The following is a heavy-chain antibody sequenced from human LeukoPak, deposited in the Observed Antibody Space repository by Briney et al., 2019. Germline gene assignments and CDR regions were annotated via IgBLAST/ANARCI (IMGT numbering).Heavy chain of an antibody. CDR1: GGSISSGGYY. D-gene: IGHD3-9*01. Sequence: SQTLSLTCTVSGGSISSGGYYWSWIRQPPGKGLEWIGYIYHSGSTYYNPSLKSRVTISVDRSKNQFSLKLSSVTAADTAVYYCARLLRYDILTGPPQNDAFDIWGQGTMVTVSS. CDR2: IYHSGST. J-gene: IGHJ3*02. CDR3: ARLLRYDILTGPPQNDAFDI. V-gene: IGHV4-30-2*01.